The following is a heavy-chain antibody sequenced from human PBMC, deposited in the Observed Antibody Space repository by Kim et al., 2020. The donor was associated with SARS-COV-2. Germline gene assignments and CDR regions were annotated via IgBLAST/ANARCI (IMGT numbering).Heavy chain of an antibody. D-gene: IGHD6-13*01. CDR1: GGSISSSNYY. V-gene: IGHV4-39*01. Sequence: SETLSLTCTVSGGSISSSNYYWGWIRQPPGKGLEWIGSIYYSGSTYYNPSLKSRVTISVDTSKNQFSLRLTSVTAADTAVYYCARRGSIAAAHVGWGQGTLVAVSS. CDR2: IYYSGST. J-gene: IGHJ4*02. CDR3: ARRGSIAAAHVG.